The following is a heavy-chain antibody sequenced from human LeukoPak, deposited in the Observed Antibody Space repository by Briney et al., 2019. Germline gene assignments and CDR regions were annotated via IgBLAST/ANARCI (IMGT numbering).Heavy chain of an antibody. CDR2: INWNGGST. Sequence: GGSLRLSCAASGFTFDDYGMSWVRQAPGKGLEWVSGINWNGGSTGYADSVKGRFTISRDNAKNSLYLQMNSLRAEDTALYYCARVTYDYVLENAFDIWGQGTMVTVSS. D-gene: IGHD3-16*01. CDR1: GFTFDDYG. V-gene: IGHV3-20*04. CDR3: ARVTYDYVLENAFDI. J-gene: IGHJ3*02.